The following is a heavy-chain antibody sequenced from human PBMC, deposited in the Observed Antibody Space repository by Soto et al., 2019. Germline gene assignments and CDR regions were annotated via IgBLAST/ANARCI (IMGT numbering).Heavy chain of an antibody. J-gene: IGHJ5*02. V-gene: IGHV4-39*01. CDR1: GGSISRSTYY. CDR3: VTNIEYSSSPFDP. D-gene: IGHD6-6*01. CDR2: IYYSGST. Sequence: QLQLQESGPGLVKPSETLSLTCTVSGGSISRSTYYCGWIRQPPGKGLEWIGSIYYSGSTYYNPSLKSRVTISVDTSKNQFSLKLSSVTAADTAVYFCVTNIEYSSSPFDPWGQGTLVTVSS.